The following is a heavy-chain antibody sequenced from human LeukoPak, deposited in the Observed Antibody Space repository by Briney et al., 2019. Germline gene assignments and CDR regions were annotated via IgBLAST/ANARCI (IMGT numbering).Heavy chain of an antibody. D-gene: IGHD1-26*01. J-gene: IGHJ4*02. CDR1: GFTVGSSY. Sequence: GGSLRLSRAASGFTVGSSYMGWVRQAPGKGLEWVSVIYSGGSTYYADSMKGRFTLSRDNSKNTLYLQMNSLRAEDTAVYYCARLSGSYYEADYWGQGTLVTVSS. V-gene: IGHV3-53*01. CDR2: IYSGGST. CDR3: ARLSGSYYEADY.